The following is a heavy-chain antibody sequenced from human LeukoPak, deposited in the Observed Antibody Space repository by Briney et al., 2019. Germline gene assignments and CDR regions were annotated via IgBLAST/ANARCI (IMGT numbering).Heavy chain of an antibody. CDR3: AKDHMRPRIVGPTRSAFDI. D-gene: IGHD1-26*01. J-gene: IGHJ3*02. Sequence: ETLSLTCAVYGGSFSGYYWSWVRQAPGKGLEWVSGINNSGDRTYYADSVKGRFTISRDNSKNIVYLQMKSLRAEDTAVYYCAKDHMRPRIVGPTRSAFDIWGQGTMVTVSS. CDR2: INNSGDRT. V-gene: IGHV3-23*01. CDR1: GGSFSGYY.